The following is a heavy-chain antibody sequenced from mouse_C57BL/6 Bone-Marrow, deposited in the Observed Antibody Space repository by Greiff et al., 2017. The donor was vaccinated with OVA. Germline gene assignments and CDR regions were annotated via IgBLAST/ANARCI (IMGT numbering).Heavy chain of an antibody. D-gene: IGHD2-12*01. Sequence: EVQLVESGGDLVKPGGSLKLSCAASGFTFSSYGMSWVRQTPDKRLEWVATISSGGSYTYYPDSVKGRFTISRDNAKNTLYLQISSLKSEDTAMDYCARGDYSPLYWYFDVWGTGTTVTVSS. CDR3: ARGDYSPLYWYFDV. J-gene: IGHJ1*03. CDR1: GFTFSSYG. CDR2: ISSGGSYT. V-gene: IGHV5-6*01.